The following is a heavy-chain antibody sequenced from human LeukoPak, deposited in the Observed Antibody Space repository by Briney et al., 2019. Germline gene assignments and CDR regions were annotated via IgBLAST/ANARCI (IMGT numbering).Heavy chain of an antibody. Sequence: GGSLRLSCAASGFTVSSNYMSWVRQAPGKGLEWVSVIYSGGSTYYADSVKGRFTISRDNSKNTLYLQMNSLRAEDTAVYYCAKELTGPTITMIVVVSPPDLDYWGQGTWSPSPQ. CDR2: IYSGGST. CDR3: AKELTGPTITMIVVVSPPDLDY. J-gene: IGHJ4*02. D-gene: IGHD3-22*01. V-gene: IGHV3-53*05. CDR1: GFTVSSNY.